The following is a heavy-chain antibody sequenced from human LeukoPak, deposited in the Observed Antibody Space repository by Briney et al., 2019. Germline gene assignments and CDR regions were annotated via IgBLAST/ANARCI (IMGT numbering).Heavy chain of an antibody. CDR3: CSLDYYGSGSYYPLPRN. CDR1: GYTFTSYG. CDR2: ISAYNGNT. D-gene: IGHD3-10*01. V-gene: IGHV1-18*01. J-gene: IGHJ4*02. Sequence: ASVKVSCKASGYTFTSYGISWVRQAPGQGLEWMGWISAYNGNTNYAQKLQGRVTMTTGTSTSTAYMELRSLRSDDTAVYYCCSLDYYGSGSYYPLPRNWGQGTLVTVSS.